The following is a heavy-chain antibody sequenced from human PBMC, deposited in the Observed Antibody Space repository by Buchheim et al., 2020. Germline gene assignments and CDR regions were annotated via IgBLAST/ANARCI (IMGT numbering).Heavy chain of an antibody. Sequence: EVQLLESGGGLVQPGGSLRLSCVASGFTFNGYGMSWVRQAPGKGLEWVSAISGSGGSTYYVDSVKGRFTISRDNSKNTLYLRMNRLRAEDTAVYYCAKEFAYVSGLVDSWGQGIL. CDR2: ISGSGGST. CDR3: AKEFAYVSGLVDS. D-gene: IGHD6-19*01. CDR1: GFTFNGYG. J-gene: IGHJ4*02. V-gene: IGHV3-23*01.